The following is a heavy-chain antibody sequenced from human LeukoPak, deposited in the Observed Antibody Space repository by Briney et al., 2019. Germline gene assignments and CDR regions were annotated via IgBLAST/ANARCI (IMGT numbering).Heavy chain of an antibody. D-gene: IGHD5-12*01. CDR2: LIPIFGTA. Sequence: SVKVSCKASGGTFSRYAIRWVRQAPGQGLEWMGGLIPIFGTANYAQKFQGRVTITADESTSTAYMELSSLRSEDTAVYYCARDQGEYSGYDNRYSYGMDVWGQGTTVTVSS. V-gene: IGHV1-69*01. CDR1: GGTFSRYA. J-gene: IGHJ6*02. CDR3: ARDQGEYSGYDNRYSYGMDV.